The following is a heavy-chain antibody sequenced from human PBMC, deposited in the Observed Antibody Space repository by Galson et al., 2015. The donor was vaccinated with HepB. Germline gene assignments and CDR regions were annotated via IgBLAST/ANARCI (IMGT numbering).Heavy chain of an antibody. CDR3: AKETHGEYGNYYGMDV. Sequence: SVKVSCKASGYTFTSYGISWVRQAPGQGLEWMGWISAYNGNTNYAQKLQGRVTMTTDTSTSTAYMELRSLRSEDTAVYYCAKETHGEYGNYYGMDVWGQGTTVTVSS. CDR2: ISAYNGNT. CDR1: GYTFTSYG. V-gene: IGHV1-18*04. D-gene: IGHD4-17*01. J-gene: IGHJ6*02.